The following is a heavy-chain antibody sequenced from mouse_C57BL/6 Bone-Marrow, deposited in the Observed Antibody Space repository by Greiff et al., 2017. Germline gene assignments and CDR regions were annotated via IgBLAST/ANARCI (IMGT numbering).Heavy chain of an antibody. CDR3: ARKRNWDEAMDY. Sequence: QVQLQQSGAELARPGASVKMSCKASGYTFTSYTMHWVKQRPGQGLEWIGYINPSSGYTKYNQKFKDKATLTADKSSSTAYMQLSILTSEDSAVYYCARKRNWDEAMDYWGQGTSVTVSS. CDR1: GYTFTSYT. V-gene: IGHV1-4*01. J-gene: IGHJ4*01. D-gene: IGHD4-1*01. CDR2: INPSSGYT.